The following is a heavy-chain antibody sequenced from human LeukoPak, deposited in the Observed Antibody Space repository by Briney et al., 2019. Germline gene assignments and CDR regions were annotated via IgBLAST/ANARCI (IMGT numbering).Heavy chain of an antibody. Sequence: GGSLRLSCAASGFTFSSYAMHWVRQAPGKGLEWVAVISYDRSNKYYADSVKGRFTISRDNSKNTLYLQMNSLRAEDTAVYYCARDPGRGYYFDYWGQGTLVTVSS. CDR2: ISYDRSNK. CDR1: GFTFSSYA. D-gene: IGHD3-10*01. J-gene: IGHJ4*02. CDR3: ARDPGRGYYFDY. V-gene: IGHV3-30-3*01.